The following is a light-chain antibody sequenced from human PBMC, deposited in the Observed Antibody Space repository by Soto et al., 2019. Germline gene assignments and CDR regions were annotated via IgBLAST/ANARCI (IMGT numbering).Light chain of an antibody. Sequence: DIVMTQSPDSLAVSLGEMATINCKSSQSVSSRSNNVIWYQQKPGQPPKLLIYRASTREWGVPDRFSGSGSGTDFTLTISSLQAEDVAVYYCQQYYSSPYTFGQGTKLEIK. CDR3: QQYYSSPYT. J-gene: IGKJ2*01. CDR2: RAS. CDR1: QSVSSRSNN. V-gene: IGKV4-1*01.